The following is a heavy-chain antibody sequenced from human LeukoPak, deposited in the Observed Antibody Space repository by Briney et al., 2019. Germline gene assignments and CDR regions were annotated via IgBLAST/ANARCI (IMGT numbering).Heavy chain of an antibody. CDR3: ARAYNALDV. CDR1: EFTFSSYW. Sequence: PGGSLRLSCAASEFTFSSYWMNWVRQAPGNGLEWVANIKPDGSDKYYVDSVKGRFTISRDNAKNSLYLQMNSLRAEDTAVYYCARAYNALDVWGQGTTVTVSS. J-gene: IGHJ6*02. CDR2: IKPDGSDK. V-gene: IGHV3-7*01.